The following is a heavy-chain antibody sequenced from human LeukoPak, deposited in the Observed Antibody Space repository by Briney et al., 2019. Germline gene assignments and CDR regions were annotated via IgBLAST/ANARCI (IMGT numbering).Heavy chain of an antibody. CDR3: ARDREDYDLWSGYYTAFDY. D-gene: IGHD3-3*01. CDR2: ISSSGSTI. J-gene: IGHJ4*02. CDR1: GFTFSSYE. V-gene: IGHV3-48*03. Sequence: PGGSLRLSCAASGFTFSSYEMNWVRQAPGKGLEWVSYISSSGSTIYYADSVKGRFTISRDNAKNSLYLQMNSLRAEDTAVYYCARDREDYDLWSGYYTAFDYWGQGTLVTVSS.